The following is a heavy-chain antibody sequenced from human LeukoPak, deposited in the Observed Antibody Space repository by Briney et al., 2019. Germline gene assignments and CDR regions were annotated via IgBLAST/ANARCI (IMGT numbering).Heavy chain of an antibody. V-gene: IGHV4-38-2*02. J-gene: IGHJ5*02. CDR1: GGSISSGYY. CDR2: IYHSGST. Sequence: SETLSLTCTVSGGSISSGYYWGWIRQPPGKGLEWIGSIYHSGSTYYNPSLKSRVTISVDTSKNQFSLKLGSVTAADTAVYYCARDPYYYGSGNWFDPWGQGTLVTVSS. D-gene: IGHD3-10*01. CDR3: ARDPYYYGSGNWFDP.